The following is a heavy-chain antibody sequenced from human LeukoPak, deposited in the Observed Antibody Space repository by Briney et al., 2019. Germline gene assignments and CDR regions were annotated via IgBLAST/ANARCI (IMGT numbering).Heavy chain of an antibody. CDR1: GGSFSGYY. CDR2: INHSGST. Sequence: SETLSLTCAVYGGSFSGYYWSWIRQPPGKGLEWIGEINHSGSTNYNPSLKSRVTISVDTSKNQFSLKLSSVTAADTAVYYCARDKTLPGDAFDIWGQGTMVTVSS. CDR3: ARDKTLPGDAFDI. J-gene: IGHJ3*02. V-gene: IGHV4-34*01.